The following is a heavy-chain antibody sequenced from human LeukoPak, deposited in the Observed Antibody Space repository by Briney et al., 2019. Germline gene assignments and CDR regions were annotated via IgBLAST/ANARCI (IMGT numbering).Heavy chain of an antibody. Sequence: PGGSLRLSCAASGFTFSNYWMSWVRQAPGKGLEWVANIKQDRSEKYYVDSVKGRFTISRDNAKNSLYLQMNSLRAEDTAVYYCARDKQFVRYSSGFDYWGQGTLVTVSS. CDR1: GFTFSNYW. D-gene: IGHD6-19*01. J-gene: IGHJ4*02. CDR2: IKQDRSEK. CDR3: ARDKQFVRYSSGFDY. V-gene: IGHV3-7*01.